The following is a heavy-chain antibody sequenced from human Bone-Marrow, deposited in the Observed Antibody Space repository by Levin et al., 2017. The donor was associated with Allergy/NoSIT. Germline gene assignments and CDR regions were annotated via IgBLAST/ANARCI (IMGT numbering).Heavy chain of an antibody. CDR3: ARGRGSTVFGLSGDFEY. Sequence: AASVKVSCKAFAYTFVGYYIHWVRQAPGQGLEWMGRINPNNGGTDYAQKFQGRVTMTRSTSIRSAYMELSGLRSDDTAVYYCARGRGSTVFGLSGDFEYWGQGTLVTVSS. J-gene: IGHJ4*02. CDR2: INPNNGGT. D-gene: IGHD3/OR15-3a*01. CDR1: AYTFVGYY. V-gene: IGHV1-2*06.